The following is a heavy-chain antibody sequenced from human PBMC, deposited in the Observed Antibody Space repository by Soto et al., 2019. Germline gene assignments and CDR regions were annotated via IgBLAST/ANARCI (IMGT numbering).Heavy chain of an antibody. V-gene: IGHV3-9*01. Sequence: EEQLVESGGALVQPGRSLRLSCAASGFTFDDYAMHWVRQVPGKGLEWVSFITWNGVNTAYADSIRGRFTISRDKAKNSLYLQMNSLSAEDTAFYYCTRGYCSVGSCAFDIWGQGTMVAVSS. J-gene: IGHJ3*02. CDR3: TRGYCSVGSCAFDI. D-gene: IGHD2-15*01. CDR1: GFTFDDYA. CDR2: ITWNGVNT.